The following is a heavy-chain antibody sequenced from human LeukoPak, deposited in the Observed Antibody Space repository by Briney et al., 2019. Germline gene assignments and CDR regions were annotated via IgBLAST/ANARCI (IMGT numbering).Heavy chain of an antibody. CDR2: IYYSGST. Sequence: SETLSLTCTVSGGSISSSSYYWGWIRQPPGKGLEWIGSIYYSGSTYYNPSLKSRVTISVDTSKTQFSLKLSSVTAADTAVYYCARLHRHCSSTSCSDYWGQGTLVTVSS. J-gene: IGHJ4*02. CDR3: ARLHRHCSSTSCSDY. V-gene: IGHV4-39*01. D-gene: IGHD2-2*01. CDR1: GGSISSSSYY.